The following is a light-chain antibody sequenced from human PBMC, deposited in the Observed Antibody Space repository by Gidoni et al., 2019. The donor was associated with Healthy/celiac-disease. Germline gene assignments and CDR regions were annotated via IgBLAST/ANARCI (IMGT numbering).Light chain of an antibody. CDR1: QGISSY. CDR3: QQYDSYPLT. Sequence: AIRIPQSPSSLSASTGDRVTITCRASQGISSYLAWYQQKPGKAPKLLIYAASTLQSGVPSRFSGSGSGTDFTLTISCLQSEDFATYYCQQYDSYPLTFGGGTKVEIK. CDR2: AAS. V-gene: IGKV1-8*01. J-gene: IGKJ4*01.